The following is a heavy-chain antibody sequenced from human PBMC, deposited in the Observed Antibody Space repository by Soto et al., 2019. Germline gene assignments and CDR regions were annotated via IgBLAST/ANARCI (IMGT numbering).Heavy chain of an antibody. Sequence: GGSLRLSCAASGFTFSTYAMHWVRQAPGKGLEWVAVISYDGSNEYYVDSVKGRFTISRDNSKNTLYLQMNSLRAEDTAVYYCARGSAGHYNSGTLRGWGQGTLVTVSS. D-gene: IGHD3-10*01. CDR3: ARGSAGHYNSGTLRG. CDR2: ISYDGSNE. J-gene: IGHJ4*02. CDR1: GFTFSTYA. V-gene: IGHV3-30-3*01.